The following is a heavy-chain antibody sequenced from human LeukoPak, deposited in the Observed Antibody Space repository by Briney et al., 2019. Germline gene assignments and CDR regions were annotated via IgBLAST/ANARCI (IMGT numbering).Heavy chain of an antibody. CDR3: ARGLRGTGRNYYYYMDV. CDR2: MNPNSGNT. D-gene: IGHD3-16*01. Sequence: ASVKVSCKASGYTFTGYYMHWVRQAPGQGLEWMGWMNPNSGNTGYAQKFQGRVTMTRNTSISTAYMELSSLRSEDTAVYYCARGLRGTGRNYYYYMDVWGKGTTVTVSS. CDR1: GYTFTGYY. J-gene: IGHJ6*03. V-gene: IGHV1-8*02.